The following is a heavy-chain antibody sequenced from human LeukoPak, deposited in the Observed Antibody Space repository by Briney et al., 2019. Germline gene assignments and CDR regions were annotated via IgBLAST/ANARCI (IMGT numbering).Heavy chain of an antibody. CDR1: GFTFSSYW. J-gene: IGHJ4*02. Sequence: GGSLRLSCVASGFTFSSYWMTWIRQAPGKGLEWVAHNKEDGTVKNYGDSVKGRFTISRDNTKNSLFLQLNSLRAEDTAVYYCVRDRGWFHFDLWGQGTLVTVSS. V-gene: IGHV3-7*01. CDR2: NKEDGTVK. D-gene: IGHD3-10*01. CDR3: VRDRGWFHFDL.